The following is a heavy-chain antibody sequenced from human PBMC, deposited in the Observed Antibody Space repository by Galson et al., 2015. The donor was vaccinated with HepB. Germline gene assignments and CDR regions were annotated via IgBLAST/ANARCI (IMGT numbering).Heavy chain of an antibody. J-gene: IGHJ4*02. Sequence: SLRLSCAASGFTFSSYGMHWVRQAPGKGLEWVAVIWYDGSNQYYADSVKGRSTISRDNSKNTLYLQMNSLRAEDTAVYYCARLGLQWELLNWGQGTLVTVSS. CDR3: ARLGLQWELLN. V-gene: IGHV3-33*01. CDR1: GFTFSSYG. D-gene: IGHD1-26*01. CDR2: IWYDGSNQ.